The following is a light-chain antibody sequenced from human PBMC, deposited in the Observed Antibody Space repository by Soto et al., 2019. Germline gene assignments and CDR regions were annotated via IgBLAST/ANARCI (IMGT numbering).Light chain of an antibody. Sequence: DIQMCQSPAPLSASVGDRVIITCGASQSVRSWLAWYQQKPGTAPKLLIFDASRLESGVPSRFSGSASGTEFTLTISSLQPDDFATYYCQQYDNYPLTFGGGTKVDNK. CDR3: QQYDNYPLT. J-gene: IGKJ4*01. CDR1: QSVRSW. CDR2: DAS. V-gene: IGKV1-5*01.